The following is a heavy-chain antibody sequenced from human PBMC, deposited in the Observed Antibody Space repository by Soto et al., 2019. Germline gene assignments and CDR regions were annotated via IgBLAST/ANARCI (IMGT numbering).Heavy chain of an antibody. D-gene: IGHD1-26*01. CDR2: MNPNSGNT. V-gene: IGHV1-8*01. J-gene: IGHJ6*02. CDR1: GYIFTSYD. Sequence: QVQLVQSGAEVKKPGASVKVSCKASGYIFTSYDINWVRQATGQGLEWMGWMNPNSGNTGYAQKFQGRVTLTGNISITTAYMELRSLRSEDTAVYYCARRRIVGGSTDVWGQGTTVTVSS. CDR3: ARRRIVGGSTDV.